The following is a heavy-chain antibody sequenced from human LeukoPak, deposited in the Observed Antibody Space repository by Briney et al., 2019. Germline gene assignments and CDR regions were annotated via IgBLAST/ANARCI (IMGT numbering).Heavy chain of an antibody. CDR3: AKIPLGDY. V-gene: IGHV3-30*18. J-gene: IGHJ4*02. Sequence: GALRLSCAASGFTFSSYGMHWVRQAPGKGLEWVAVISYDGSNKYYADSVKGRFTISRDNSKNTLYLQMNSLRAEDTAVYYCAKIPLGDYWGQGTLVTVSS. CDR1: GFTFSSYG. D-gene: IGHD7-27*01. CDR2: ISYDGSNK.